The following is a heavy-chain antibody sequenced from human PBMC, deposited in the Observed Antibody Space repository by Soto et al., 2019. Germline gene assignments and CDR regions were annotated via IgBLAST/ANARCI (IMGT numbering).Heavy chain of an antibody. CDR2: INHSGST. J-gene: IGHJ6*03. CDR1: GGSFSGDY. V-gene: IGHV4-34*01. CDR3: ASTYYYYMDV. Sequence: SETLSLTCAVYGGSFSGDYWSWIRQPPGKGLEWIGEINHSGSTNYNPSLKSRVTISVDTSKNQFSLKLSSVTAADTAVYYCASTYYYYMDVWGKATTVTVSS.